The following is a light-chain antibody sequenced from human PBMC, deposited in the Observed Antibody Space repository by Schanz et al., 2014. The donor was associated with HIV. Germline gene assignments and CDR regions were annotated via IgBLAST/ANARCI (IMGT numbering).Light chain of an antibody. Sequence: QSALTQPPSASGSPGQSVTISCTGTSSDVGDYNYVSWYQQHPGTAPKIMIYEGSKRPSGVSNRVSGSKSGNTASLTISGLQAEDEGKYYCCSYGGSSVVFGGGTKLTVL. CDR1: SSDVGDYNY. CDR2: EGS. CDR3: CSYGGSSVV. V-gene: IGLV2-8*01. J-gene: IGLJ2*01.